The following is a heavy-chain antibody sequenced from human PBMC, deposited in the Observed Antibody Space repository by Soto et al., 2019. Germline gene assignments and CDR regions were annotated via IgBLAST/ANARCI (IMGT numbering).Heavy chain of an antibody. CDR3: ARILAGSSSWYGYYCYYGMDV. CDR1: GGTFSSYA. CDR2: IIPIFGTA. V-gene: IGHV1-69*13. D-gene: IGHD6-13*01. Sequence: GASVKVSCKASGGTFSSYAISWVRQAPGQGLEWMGGIIPIFGTANYAQKFQGRVTITADESTSTAYMELSSLRSEDTAVYYCARILAGSSSWYGYYCYYGMDVWGQGTTVTVSS. J-gene: IGHJ6*02.